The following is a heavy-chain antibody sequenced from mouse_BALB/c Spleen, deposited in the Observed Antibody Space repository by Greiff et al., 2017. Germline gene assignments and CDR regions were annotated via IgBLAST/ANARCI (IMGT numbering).Heavy chain of an antibody. CDR1: GYTFTSYW. D-gene: IGHD1-1*01. Sequence: VQLQQSGAELAKPGASVKMSCKASGYTFTSYWMHWVKQRPGQGLEWIGYINPSTGYTEYNQKFKDKATLTADKSSSTAYMQLSSLTSEDSAVYYCARDKLRGAMDDWGQGTSVTVSS. J-gene: IGHJ4*01. CDR3: ARDKLRGAMDD. V-gene: IGHV1-7*01. CDR2: INPSTGYT.